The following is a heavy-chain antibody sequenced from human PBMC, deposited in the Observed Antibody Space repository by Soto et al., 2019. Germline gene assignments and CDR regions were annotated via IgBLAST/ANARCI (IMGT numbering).Heavy chain of an antibody. J-gene: IGHJ4*02. CDR3: AKGFHGYSYAYFDY. D-gene: IGHD5-18*01. Sequence: PGGSLRLSCDAPGFTLTTYAMSRVLQAPGKGLEWVSAISGSGGSTYYADSVKGRFTISRDNSKNTLYLQMNSLRAEDTAVYYCAKGFHGYSYAYFDYWGQGTLVTVSS. CDR2: ISGSGGST. CDR1: GFTLTTYA. V-gene: IGHV3-23*01.